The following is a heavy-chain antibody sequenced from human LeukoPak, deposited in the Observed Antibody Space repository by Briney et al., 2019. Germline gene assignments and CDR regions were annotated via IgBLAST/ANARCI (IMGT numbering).Heavy chain of an antibody. Sequence: QTGRSLRLSCAVSGFTFSSYGMQWVRQAPGKGLGWVAVISYDGSNKYYADSVKGRFTISRDNSKNTLYLQKNSMRAEDTAVYYCAKKDSPDYGDPYYYCYYGMDVWGQGTTVTVSS. D-gene: IGHD4-17*01. CDR3: AKKDSPDYGDPYYYCYYGMDV. V-gene: IGHV3-30*18. CDR2: ISYDGSNK. J-gene: IGHJ6*02. CDR1: GFTFSSYG.